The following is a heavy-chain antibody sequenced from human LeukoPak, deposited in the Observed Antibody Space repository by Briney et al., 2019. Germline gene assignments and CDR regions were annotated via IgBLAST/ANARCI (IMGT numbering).Heavy chain of an antibody. Sequence: GASVKVSCKASGDTFTNFGFSWVRQAPGQGLEWMGRIIPVVDIADHAEKFRGRVTITADKSTGTAYMELSSLKSEDTAVYYCATDRVSIVATIGDGFDFWGPGTMVTVSS. D-gene: IGHD5-12*01. CDR2: IIPVVDIA. J-gene: IGHJ3*01. CDR1: GDTFTNFG. CDR3: ATDRVSIVATIGDGFDF. V-gene: IGHV1-69*04.